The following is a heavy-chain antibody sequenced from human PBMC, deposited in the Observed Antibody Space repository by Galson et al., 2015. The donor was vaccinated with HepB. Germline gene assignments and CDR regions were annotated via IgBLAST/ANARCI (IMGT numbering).Heavy chain of an antibody. CDR1: GGSFSGYY. Sequence: TLSLTCAVYGGSFSGYYWSWIRQPPGKGLEWIGEINHSGSTNYNPSLKSRVTISVDTSKNQFSLKLSSVTAADTAVYYCARGPRITMVQGVMWGYWGQGTLVTVSS. CDR3: ARGPRITMVQGVMWGY. CDR2: INHSGST. J-gene: IGHJ4*02. V-gene: IGHV4-34*01. D-gene: IGHD3-10*01.